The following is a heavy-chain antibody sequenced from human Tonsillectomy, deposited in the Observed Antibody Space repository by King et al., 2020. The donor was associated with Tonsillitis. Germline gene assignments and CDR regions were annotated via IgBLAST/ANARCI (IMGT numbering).Heavy chain of an antibody. CDR2: INVGGGT. Sequence: VQLVESGGVVVQPGGSLRLSCAASGFMFGAYSMHWVRQPPGKGLEFVSLINVGGGTYYADSVKGRFTISRDNSKNSLFLQMNGLRPEDTAFYYCARDQRENYDYWGQGTLVTVSS. J-gene: IGHJ4*02. CDR3: ARDQRENYDY. V-gene: IGHV3-43*01. D-gene: IGHD1-7*01. CDR1: GFMFGAYS.